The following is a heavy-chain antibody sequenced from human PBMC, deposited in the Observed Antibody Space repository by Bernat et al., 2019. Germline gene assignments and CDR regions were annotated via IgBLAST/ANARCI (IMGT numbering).Heavy chain of an antibody. CDR2: IWYDGSNK. CDR1: GFTFSSYG. D-gene: IGHD3-10*01. J-gene: IGHJ4*02. CDR3: ARDDGYGGPFDY. V-gene: IGHV3-33*01. Sequence: QVQLVESGGGVVQPGRSLRLSCAASGFTFSSYGMHWVRQAPGKGLEWVAVIWYDGSNKYYADSVKGRFTISRDNSKNTLYLQMNSLRAEDTAVYYCARDDGYGGPFDYWGQGTLVTVSS.